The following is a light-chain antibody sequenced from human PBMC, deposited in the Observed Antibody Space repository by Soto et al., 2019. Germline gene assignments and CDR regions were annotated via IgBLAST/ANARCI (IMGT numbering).Light chain of an antibody. CDR2: DAS. J-gene: IGKJ2*01. CDR3: QHYCGSPPYT. V-gene: IGKV3-20*01. Sequence: EIVLTQSPGTLSLSPGERATLSCRASQSIANTYLTWYQQKPGQAPRLLIYDASSRATGIPDRFSGSGSGADFTLTINRLEPEDFAVYYCQHYCGSPPYTFGQGTKLEIK. CDR1: QSIANTY.